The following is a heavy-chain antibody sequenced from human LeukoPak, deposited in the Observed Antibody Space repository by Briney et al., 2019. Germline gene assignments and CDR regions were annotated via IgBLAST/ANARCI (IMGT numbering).Heavy chain of an antibody. D-gene: IGHD6-19*01. CDR3: AKDIDAVAGFLSDY. J-gene: IGHJ4*02. V-gene: IGHV3-23*01. Sequence: PGGSLRLSCAASGFTLSSYAMSWVRQAPGKGLEWVSAISGSGGSTYYADSVKGRFTISRDNSKNTLYLQMNSLRAEDTAVYYCAKDIDAVAGFLSDYWGQGTLVTVSS. CDR2: ISGSGGST. CDR1: GFTLSSYA.